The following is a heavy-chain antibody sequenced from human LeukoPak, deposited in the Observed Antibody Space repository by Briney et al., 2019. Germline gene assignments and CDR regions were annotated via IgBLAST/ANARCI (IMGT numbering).Heavy chain of an antibody. CDR1: GGSISSHY. Sequence: SETLSLTCTVSGGSISSHYWSWIRQLPGKGLEWIGYIYYSGSTNYNPSLKSRVTISVDTSKNQFSLKLSSVTAADTAVYYCAREVSYSNYYMDVWGKGTTVTVSS. CDR2: IYYSGST. V-gene: IGHV4-59*11. D-gene: IGHD4-11*01. J-gene: IGHJ6*03. CDR3: AREVSYSNYYMDV.